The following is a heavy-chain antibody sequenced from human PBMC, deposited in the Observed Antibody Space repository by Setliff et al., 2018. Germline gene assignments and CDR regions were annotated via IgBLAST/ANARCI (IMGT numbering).Heavy chain of an antibody. CDR1: GGSFSGYY. Sequence: SETLSLTCAVYGGSFSGYYWSWIRQPPGKGLEWIGEINHTGSTNHRPSLKSRVTISVDTSKNQFSLKLSSVTAADTAVYYCARTGTTYYYSCMDVWGKGTTVTVSS. CDR3: ARTGTTYYYSCMDV. J-gene: IGHJ6*03. D-gene: IGHD3-22*01. CDR2: INHTGST. V-gene: IGHV4-34*01.